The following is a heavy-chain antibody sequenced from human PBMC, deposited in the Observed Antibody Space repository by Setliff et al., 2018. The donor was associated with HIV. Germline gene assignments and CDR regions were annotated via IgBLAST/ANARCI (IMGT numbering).Heavy chain of an antibody. V-gene: IGHV1-18*01. J-gene: IGHJ6*03. CDR3: ARVPVSNYYYYMDV. CDR2: ISASSVNT. Sequence: ASVKVSCKAFGYTFINYHIIWVRQAPGQGLEWVGSISASSVNTNYTQGRVTMTTDISTNTAYMELRSLRSADSAVYYCARVPVSNYYYYMDVWGKGTTVTVSS. CDR1: GYTFINYH.